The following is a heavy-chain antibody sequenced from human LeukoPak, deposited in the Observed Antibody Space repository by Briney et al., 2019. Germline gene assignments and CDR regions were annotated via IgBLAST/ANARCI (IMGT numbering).Heavy chain of an antibody. Sequence: ASVKVSCXASGYTFTSYGISWVRRAPGQGLEWMGWISAYNGNTNYAQKLRGRVTMTTDTSTSTAYMELRSLRSDDTAVYYCARLGSDGYSIINNWFDPWDQGTLVTVSS. CDR1: GYTFTSYG. V-gene: IGHV1-18*01. CDR3: ARLGSDGYSIINNWFDP. J-gene: IGHJ5*02. D-gene: IGHD6-13*01. CDR2: ISAYNGNT.